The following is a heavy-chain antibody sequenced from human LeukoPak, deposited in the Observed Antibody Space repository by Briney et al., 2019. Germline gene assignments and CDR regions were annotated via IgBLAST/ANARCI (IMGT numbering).Heavy chain of an antibody. J-gene: IGHJ5*02. CDR2: IYYSGST. V-gene: IGHV4-39*07. CDR1: GGSISSSSYY. Sequence: SETLSLTCTVSGGSISSSSYYWGWIRQPPGKGLEWIGSIYYSGSTYYNPSLKSRVTISVDKSKNQFSLKLSSVTAADTAVYYCARGDGSGSYYTHNWFDPWGQGTLVTVSS. D-gene: IGHD3-10*01. CDR3: ARGDGSGSYYTHNWFDP.